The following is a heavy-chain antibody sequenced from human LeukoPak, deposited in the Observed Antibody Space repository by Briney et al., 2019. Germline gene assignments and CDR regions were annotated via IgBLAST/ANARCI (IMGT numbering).Heavy chain of an antibody. CDR3: TTEITIFGVVITGLDY. D-gene: IGHD3-3*01. V-gene: IGHV3-15*01. CDR2: IKSKTDGGTT. Sequence: SGGSLRLSCAASGFTFSNAWMSWVRQAPGKGLEWVGRIKSKTDGGTTDYAAPVKGRFTISRDDSKNTLYLQMNSLKTEDTAVYYCTTEITIFGVVITGLDYWGQGTLVTVSS. CDR1: GFTFSNAW. J-gene: IGHJ4*02.